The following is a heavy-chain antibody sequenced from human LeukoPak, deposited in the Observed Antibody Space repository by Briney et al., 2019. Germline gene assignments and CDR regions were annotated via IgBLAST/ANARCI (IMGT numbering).Heavy chain of an antibody. V-gene: IGHV4-59*01. J-gene: IGHJ4*02. Sequence: SSETLSLTCTVSGGSLSSYYWNWIRQSPGVGLEWIGNIFYSGSTNYNPSPKSRGTISVDTSKNQFSLRLSSVTAADTAVYYCARGRYYDSSASFDFWGQGILVTVSS. CDR3: ARGRYYDSSASFDF. CDR2: IFYSGST. D-gene: IGHD3-22*01. CDR1: GGSLSSYY.